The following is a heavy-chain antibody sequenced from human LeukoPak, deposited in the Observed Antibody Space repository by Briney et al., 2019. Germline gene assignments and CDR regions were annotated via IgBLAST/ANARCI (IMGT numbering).Heavy chain of an antibody. CDR2: IYPGDSYN. D-gene: IGHD3-3*01. V-gene: IGHV5-51*01. CDR1: GYSFTSYW. CDR3: SSAPPLEWLPRPNAFDI. J-gene: IGHJ3*02. Sequence: GEFLQTSCNGSGYSFTSYWIGWVRQMPGKGVEGMGIIYPGDSYNTYSPSFQGPVTISADKSNSTNNLQWSSLKGSETAIYDCSSAPPLEWLPRPNAFDIWGQGTMVTVSS.